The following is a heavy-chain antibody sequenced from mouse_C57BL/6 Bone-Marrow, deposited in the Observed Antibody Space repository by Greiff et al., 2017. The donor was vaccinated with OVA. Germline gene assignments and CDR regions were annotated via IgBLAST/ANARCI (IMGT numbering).Heavy chain of an antibody. V-gene: IGHV7-1*01. J-gene: IGHJ1*03. CDR2: SRNKANDYTT. CDR1: GFTFSDFY. D-gene: IGHD2-1*01. Sequence: EVQLVESGGGLVQSGRSLRLSCATSGFTFSDFYMEWVRQAPGKGLEWIAASRNKANDYTTEYSASVKGRFIVSRDTSQSILYLQMNALRAEDTAIYYCARGYGNYGTRYFDVWGTGTTVTVSS. CDR3: ARGYGNYGTRYFDV.